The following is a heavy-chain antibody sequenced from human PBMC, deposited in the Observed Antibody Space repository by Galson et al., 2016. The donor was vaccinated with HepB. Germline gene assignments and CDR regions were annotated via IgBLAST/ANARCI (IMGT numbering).Heavy chain of an antibody. CDR3: AKDRHIVVTTTYGLDV. J-gene: IGHJ6*04. CDR1: GFTFRSVG. D-gene: IGHD2-21*01. CDR2: ISFDGTTQ. Sequence: SLRLSCAASGFTFRSVGMHWVRQAPGKGLEWVAAISFDGTTQNYADSVKGRFTISRDNSENILFLQMSSLRREDTATYFCAKDRHIVVTTTYGLDVWGKGTAVIVSS. V-gene: IGHV3-30*18.